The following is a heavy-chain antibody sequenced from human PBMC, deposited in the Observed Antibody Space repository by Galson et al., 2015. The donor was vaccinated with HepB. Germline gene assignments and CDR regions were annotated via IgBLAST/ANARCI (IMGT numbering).Heavy chain of an antibody. CDR3: ARDLTQTRNWFAP. CDR2: ISSSGTYR. Sequence: SLRLSCAASGFTFSDYYMSWIRQAPGKGLEWVSYISSSGTYRNYADSVKGRFSVFRDNAENSLYLQMNSLGLEDTAVYYCARDLTQTRNWFAPWGQGTLVTVSS. CDR1: GFTFSDYY. V-gene: IGHV3-11*06. J-gene: IGHJ5*02.